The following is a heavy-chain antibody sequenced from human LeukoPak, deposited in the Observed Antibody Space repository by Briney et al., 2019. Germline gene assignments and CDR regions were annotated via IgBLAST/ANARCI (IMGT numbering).Heavy chain of an antibody. CDR3: ARDGSGSLDAFDI. J-gene: IGHJ3*02. Sequence: SQTLSLTCTVSGGSISSGGYSWSWIRQPPGKGLEWIGHIYQSGSTYYNPSLKSRVTISVDRSKNQFSLKLSSVTAADTAVYYCARDGSGSLDAFDIWGQGTMVTVSS. V-gene: IGHV4-30-2*01. CDR1: GGSISSGGYS. CDR2: IYQSGST. D-gene: IGHD1-26*01.